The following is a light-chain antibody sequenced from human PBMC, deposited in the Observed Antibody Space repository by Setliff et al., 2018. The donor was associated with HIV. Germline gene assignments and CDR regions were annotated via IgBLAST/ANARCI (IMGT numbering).Light chain of an antibody. J-gene: IGLJ1*01. CDR3: SSYTTSSTLYV. V-gene: IGLV2-14*03. Sequence: QSALTQPASVSGSPGQSITISCTGTSSDVCGNNYVSWYQQHPGKAPKLMIFDVSNRPSGVSNRFSGSRSGNTASLTISGLQVEDEAVYYCSSYTTSSTLYVFGPGTKVTV. CDR2: DVS. CDR1: SSDVCGNNY.